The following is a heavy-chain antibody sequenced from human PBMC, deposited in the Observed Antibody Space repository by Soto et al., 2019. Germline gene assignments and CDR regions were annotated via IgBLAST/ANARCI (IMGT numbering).Heavy chain of an antibody. V-gene: IGHV3-43*01. CDR3: AKGDCSGGSCHYYYGMDV. D-gene: IGHD2-15*01. Sequence: PVGSLRLSCAASGFTFDDYTMHWVRQAPGKGLEWVSLISWDGGSTYYADSVKGRFTISRDNSKNSLYLQMNSLRTEDTALYYCAKGDCSGGSCHYYYGMDVWGQGTTVTVSS. CDR2: ISWDGGST. CDR1: GFTFDDYT. J-gene: IGHJ6*02.